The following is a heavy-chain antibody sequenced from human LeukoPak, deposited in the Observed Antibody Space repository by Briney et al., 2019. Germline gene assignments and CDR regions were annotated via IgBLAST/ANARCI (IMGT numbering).Heavy chain of an antibody. V-gene: IGHV3-23*01. CDR1: GFTFSSYA. Sequence: AGGSLRLSCAASGFTFSSYAMTWVRQAPGKGLEWVSTVSTSGGGTYYADSVKGRFTISRDNSKNTLYLQMNGLRAEDTAVYYCAKRYNSEYLAPVQNWGQGTLVTVSS. CDR2: VSTSGGGT. CDR3: AKRYNSEYLAPVQN. D-gene: IGHD1-1*01. J-gene: IGHJ4*02.